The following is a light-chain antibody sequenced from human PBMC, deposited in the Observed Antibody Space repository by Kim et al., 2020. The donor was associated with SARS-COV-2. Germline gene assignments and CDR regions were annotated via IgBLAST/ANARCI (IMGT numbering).Light chain of an antibody. CDR3: QQSYSTPLYT. CDR1: QSISTY. CDR2: SAS. J-gene: IGKJ2*01. Sequence: ASVGGRVNITWRASQSISTYLNWYQHEGGKAPALLISSASSLHSGVPSRFSGSGSGTDFTLTISSLQPEDVATYYCQQSYSTPLYTFGPGTKLEI. V-gene: IGKV1-39*01.